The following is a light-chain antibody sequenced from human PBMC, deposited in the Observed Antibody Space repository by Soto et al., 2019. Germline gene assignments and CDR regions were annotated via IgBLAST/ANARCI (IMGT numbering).Light chain of an antibody. CDR2: AAS. J-gene: IGKJ4*01. V-gene: IGKV1-8*01. CDR1: QGISSY. CDR3: QQYYSYPLT. Sequence: AIRMTQSPSSFSASTGDRVTITCRASQGISSYLAWYQQKPGKAPKLLIYAASPLQSGVPSRVSGRGSGTDFTLTLRCLQSEDFATYYLQQYYSYPLTFGGGTKVEIK.